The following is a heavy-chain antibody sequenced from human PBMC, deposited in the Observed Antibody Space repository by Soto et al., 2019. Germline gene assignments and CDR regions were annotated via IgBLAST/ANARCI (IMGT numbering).Heavy chain of an antibody. D-gene: IGHD1-26*01. V-gene: IGHV3-21*01. CDR2: ISSSSKNI. CDR1: GFTFSGYS. Sequence: GGSLRLSCAASGFTFSGYSMNWVRLAPGKGLEWVSSISSSSKNIYYADSVKGRFTISRDNAKDLLYLQMSSLRAEDTAVYYCARDPSDLWEPDQYFQYWGQGTLVTVSS. J-gene: IGHJ1*01. CDR3: ARDPSDLWEPDQYFQY.